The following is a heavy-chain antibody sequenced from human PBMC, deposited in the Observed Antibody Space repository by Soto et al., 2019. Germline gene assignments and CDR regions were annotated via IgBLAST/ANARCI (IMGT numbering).Heavy chain of an antibody. J-gene: IGHJ4*02. Sequence: QVHLVQSGAEVKKPGASVKVSCKGSGYTFTSYGITWVRQAPGQGLEWMGWISAHKGNTDYAKKPQGRVTVTRDTSTSTAYMELRSLRSDDTAVYYCARGRYGDYWGQGALVTVSS. CDR3: ARGRYGDY. V-gene: IGHV1-18*01. CDR2: ISAHKGNT. D-gene: IGHD1-1*01. CDR1: GYTFTSYG.